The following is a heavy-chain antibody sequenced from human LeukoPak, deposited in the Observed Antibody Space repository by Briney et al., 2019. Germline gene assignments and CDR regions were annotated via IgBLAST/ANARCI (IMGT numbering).Heavy chain of an antibody. CDR1: GFTFSNAW. Sequence: GSLRLSCAASGFTFSNAWMSWVRQAPGKGLEWVGRIKSKTDGGTTDYAAPVKGRFTISRDDSKNTLYLQMNSLKTEDTAVYYCTTVIRYYYGSGSYYNPDYWGQGTLVTVSS. J-gene: IGHJ4*02. CDR2: IKSKTDGGTT. D-gene: IGHD3-10*01. V-gene: IGHV3-15*01. CDR3: TTVIRYYYGSGSYYNPDY.